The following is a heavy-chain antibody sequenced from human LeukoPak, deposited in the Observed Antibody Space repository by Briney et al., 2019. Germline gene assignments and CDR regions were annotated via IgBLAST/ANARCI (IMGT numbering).Heavy chain of an antibody. D-gene: IGHD3-10*01. CDR2: ISSSSSYI. CDR3: ASVDYYGSGNYYNDVDY. V-gene: IGHV3-21*01. J-gene: IGHJ4*02. CDR1: GFTFSSYS. Sequence: GGSLRLSRAASGFTFSSYSMNWVRQAPGKGLEWVSSISSSSSYIYYAGSVKGRFTISRDNAKNSLYLQMNSLRAEDTALYYCASVDYYGSGNYYNDVDYWGQGTLVTVSS.